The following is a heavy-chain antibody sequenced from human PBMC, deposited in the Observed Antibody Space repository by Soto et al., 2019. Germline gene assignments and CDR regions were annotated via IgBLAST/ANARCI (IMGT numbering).Heavy chain of an antibody. Sequence: GESMPISCQASGYTFSSYWIAWVRQMPGKGLEWVGIIYPGDSETRYSPSLQGQVTISADRSSTTAYLQWSSLKASDSGTYYCARFIVSLPVPHLSILPNCGRGTPVIVSA. CDR2: IYPGDSET. D-gene: IGHD2-15*01. J-gene: IGHJ4*01. CDR3: ARFIVSLPVPHLSILPN. CDR1: GYTFSSYW. V-gene: IGHV5-51*01.